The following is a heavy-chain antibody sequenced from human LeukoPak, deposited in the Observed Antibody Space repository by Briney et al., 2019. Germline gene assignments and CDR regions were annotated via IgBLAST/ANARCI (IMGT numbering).Heavy chain of an antibody. CDR1: GFSFSNYT. CDR2: ISYDGSNK. Sequence: PGGSLRLSCAASGFSFSNYTMHWVRQAPGKGLEWVAVISYDGSNKYYTDSVKGRFTISRDNSKNTLYLQMNSLRGEDTAVYYCARARIAVAGTEYYFDYWGQGTLVTVSS. V-gene: IGHV3-30*04. D-gene: IGHD6-19*01. J-gene: IGHJ4*02. CDR3: ARARIAVAGTEYYFDY.